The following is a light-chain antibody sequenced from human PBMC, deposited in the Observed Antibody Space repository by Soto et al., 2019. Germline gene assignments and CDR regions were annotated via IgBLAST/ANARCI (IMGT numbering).Light chain of an antibody. Sequence: QSALTQPASVSGSPGQSITISCTGTSSDVGGYNYVSWYQQHPGKAPKLMIYDVSNRPSGVSNRFSGSKSGNTASLTISGLQAEDEADYYSTSYTSSSPVVFGGGTKLTFL. CDR2: DVS. J-gene: IGLJ2*01. CDR3: TSYTSSSPVV. V-gene: IGLV2-14*01. CDR1: SSDVGGYNY.